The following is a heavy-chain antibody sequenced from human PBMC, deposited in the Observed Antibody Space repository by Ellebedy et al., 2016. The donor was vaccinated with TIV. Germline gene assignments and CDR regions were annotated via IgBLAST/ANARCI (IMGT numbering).Heavy chain of an antibody. CDR2: IHPSGGST. J-gene: IGHJ4*02. Sequence: AASVKVSCKASGYTFTGYYIFWVRQAPGQGLEWMGTIHPSGGSTNYAQKFQGRVTMTRDTSTSTVYMELSSLRSEDTAMYYCARGGGYNWNDAYHFDYWGQGTLVAVSS. CDR3: ARGGGYNWNDAYHFDY. D-gene: IGHD1-20*01. CDR1: GYTFTGYY. V-gene: IGHV1-46*01.